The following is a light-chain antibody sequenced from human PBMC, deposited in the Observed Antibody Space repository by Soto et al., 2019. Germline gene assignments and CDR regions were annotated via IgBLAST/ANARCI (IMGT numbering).Light chain of an antibody. CDR2: DAS. V-gene: IGKV3-11*01. CDR3: QQRSNWPIT. CDR1: QSVSSY. Sequence: EFGLTQSPGTLSLSPGERATLSFMASQSVSSYLAWYQQKPGQAPRLLIYDASNRATGIPARFSGSGSGTDFALTISSLEPEDFAVYYCQQRSNWPITFGQGTRLEIK. J-gene: IGKJ5*01.